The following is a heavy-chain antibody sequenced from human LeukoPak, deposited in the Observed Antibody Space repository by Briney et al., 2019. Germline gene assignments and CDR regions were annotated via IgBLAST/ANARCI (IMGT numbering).Heavy chain of an antibody. J-gene: IGHJ6*04. CDR2: IYHSGST. V-gene: IGHV4-30-2*01. D-gene: IGHD2-15*01. CDR3: ARQLLPGSGGMDV. Sequence: SETPSLTCAVSGGSIGSGGYSWSWIRQPPGKGLEWIGYIYHSGSTYYNPSLKSRVTISVDRSKNQFSLKLSSVTAADTAVYYCARQLLPGSGGMDVWGKGTTVTVSS. CDR1: GGSIGSGGYS.